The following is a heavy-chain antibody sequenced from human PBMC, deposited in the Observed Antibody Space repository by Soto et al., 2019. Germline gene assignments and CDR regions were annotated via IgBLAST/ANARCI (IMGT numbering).Heavy chain of an antibody. V-gene: IGHV3-53*01. J-gene: IGHJ4*02. D-gene: IGHD5-18*01. CDR1: GFSFSSYA. CDR2: IYSGGST. CDR3: ARGFDYSYGPFDY. Sequence: GGSLRLSCAASGFSFSSYAMSWVRQAPGKGLEWVSVIYSGGSTYYADSVKGRFTISRDNSKNTLYLQMNSLRAEDTAVYYCARGFDYSYGPFDYWGQGTLVTVSS.